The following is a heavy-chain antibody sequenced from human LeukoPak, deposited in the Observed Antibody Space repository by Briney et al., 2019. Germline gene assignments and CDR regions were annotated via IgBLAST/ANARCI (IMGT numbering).Heavy chain of an antibody. CDR3: ARYCSGGSCYSCAFDI. CDR1: GYTFTSYD. J-gene: IGHJ3*02. CDR2: MNPNSGNT. Sequence: ASVKVSCKASGYTFTSYDINWVRQATGQGLEWMGWMNPNSGNTGYAQKFQGRVTMTRNTSISTAYMELSSLRSEDTAVYYCARYCSGGSCYSCAFDIWGQGTMVTVSS. D-gene: IGHD2-15*01. V-gene: IGHV1-8*01.